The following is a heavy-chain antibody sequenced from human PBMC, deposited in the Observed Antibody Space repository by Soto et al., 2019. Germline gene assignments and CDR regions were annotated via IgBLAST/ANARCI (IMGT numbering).Heavy chain of an antibody. CDR3: ARDSEPRGIAAAGNWVY. D-gene: IGHD6-13*01. Sequence: QVQLVQSGAEVKQPGAPVKVSCKASGYTFTSYGISWVRQAPGQGLEWMGWISAYNGNTNYAQKLQGRVTMTTDTSTSTAYMELRSLRSDDTAVYYCARDSEPRGIAAAGNWVYWGQGTLVTVSS. J-gene: IGHJ4*02. V-gene: IGHV1-18*01. CDR1: GYTFTSYG. CDR2: ISAYNGNT.